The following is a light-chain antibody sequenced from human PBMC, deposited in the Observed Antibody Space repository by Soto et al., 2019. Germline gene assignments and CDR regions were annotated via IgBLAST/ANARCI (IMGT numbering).Light chain of an antibody. CDR2: TAS. V-gene: IGKV1-12*01. CDR1: QDISDW. J-gene: IGKJ2*01. Sequence: DIQMTQSPSSVSASVGDRVTITCRASQDISDWLAWYQQKPGKAPKLLIYTASSLQSGVPSRFSGSGSGTVFPLTISSLPPEDFATYYCQQANSFPYTFGQGTKVEI. CDR3: QQANSFPYT.